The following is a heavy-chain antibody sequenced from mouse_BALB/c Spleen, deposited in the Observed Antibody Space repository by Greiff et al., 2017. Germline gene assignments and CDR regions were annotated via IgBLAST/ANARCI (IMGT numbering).Heavy chain of an antibody. Sequence: EVKLQESGAELVKPGASVKLSCTASGFNIKDTYMHWVKQRPEQGLEWIGRIDPANGNTKYDPKFQGKATIKADTSSNTAYLQLSSLTSEDTAVYYCARSYDYDGYYAMDYWGQGTSVTVSS. CDR3: ARSYDYDGYYAMDY. J-gene: IGHJ4*01. D-gene: IGHD2-4*01. V-gene: IGHV14-3*02. CDR2: IDPANGNT. CDR1: GFNIKDTY.